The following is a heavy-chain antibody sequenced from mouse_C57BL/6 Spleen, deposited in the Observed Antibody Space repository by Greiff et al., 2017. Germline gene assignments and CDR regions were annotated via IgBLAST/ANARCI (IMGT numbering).Heavy chain of an antibody. CDR2: IDPNSGGT. Sequence: VQLQQPGAELVKPGASVKLSCKASGYTFTSYWMHWVKQRPGRGLEWIGRIDPNSGGTKYNEKFKSKATLTVDKPSSTAYRQLSSLTAEDAAGYECERNEGEEYDGWAYWGQGTRGSGSA. CDR3: ERNEGEEYDGWAY. D-gene: IGHD2-14*01. V-gene: IGHV1-72*01. J-gene: IGHJ3*01. CDR1: GYTFTSYW.